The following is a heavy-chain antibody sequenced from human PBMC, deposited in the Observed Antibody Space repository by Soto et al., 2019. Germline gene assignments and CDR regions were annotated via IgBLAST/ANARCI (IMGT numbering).Heavy chain of an antibody. CDR2: ISYDGSNK. CDR1: GFTFSSYA. V-gene: IGHV3-30-3*01. Sequence: QVQLVESGGGVVQPGRSLRLSCAASGFTFSSYAMHWVRQAPGKGLEWVAVISYDGSNKYYADSVKGRFTISRDNSKNTLYLQMNSLRAEDTAVYYCARDLSKGGRGFWSGYYVFDYWGQGTLVTVSS. CDR3: ARDLSKGGRGFWSGYYVFDY. D-gene: IGHD3-3*01. J-gene: IGHJ4*02.